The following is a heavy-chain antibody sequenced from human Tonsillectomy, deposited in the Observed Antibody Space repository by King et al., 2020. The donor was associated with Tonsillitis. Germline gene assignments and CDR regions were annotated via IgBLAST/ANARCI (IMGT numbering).Heavy chain of an antibody. CDR1: GFTFSSYG. J-gene: IGHJ4*02. V-gene: IGHV3-30*02. CDR3: AKGPIVVVTAIPYYFDS. CDR2: IRYDGSNK. D-gene: IGHD2-21*02. Sequence: QVQLVESGGGVVQPGGSLRLSCAASGFTFSSYGMHWVRQAPGKGLEWVAFIRYDGSNKYYADSVKGRFTISRDNSKNTLYLQMNSLRAEDTAVYYCAKGPIVVVTAIPYYFDSWGQGTLVTVSS.